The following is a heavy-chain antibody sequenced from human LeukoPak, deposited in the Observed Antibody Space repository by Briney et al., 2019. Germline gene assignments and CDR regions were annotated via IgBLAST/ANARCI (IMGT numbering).Heavy chain of an antibody. V-gene: IGHV3-33*01. Sequence: GRSLRLSCAASGFTFSNYGMHWVRQAPGKGLEWVAVMWYDESNEYSGDSVKGRFTISRDKSKNTLYLQMNSLRAEDTAVYYCARAVTTGSYYFGYWGQGTPVTVSS. J-gene: IGHJ4*02. CDR3: ARAVTTGSYYFGY. CDR2: MWYDESNE. CDR1: GFTFSNYG. D-gene: IGHD1-1*01.